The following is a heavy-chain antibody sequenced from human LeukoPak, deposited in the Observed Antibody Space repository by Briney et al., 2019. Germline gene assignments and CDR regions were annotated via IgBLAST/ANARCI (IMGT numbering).Heavy chain of an antibody. Sequence: PGGSLRLSCAASGCIFGDYWMNWVRQAPGKGLEWVANVKQDGSEKNYVDSVKGRFSISRDNAKNSLFLQMNSLRAGDTAVYYCARTVGYSYGYRYYCDFWGQGTLVTVSS. CDR2: VKQDGSEK. D-gene: IGHD5-18*01. V-gene: IGHV3-7*01. CDR1: GCIFGDYW. CDR3: ARTVGYSYGYRYYCDF. J-gene: IGHJ4*02.